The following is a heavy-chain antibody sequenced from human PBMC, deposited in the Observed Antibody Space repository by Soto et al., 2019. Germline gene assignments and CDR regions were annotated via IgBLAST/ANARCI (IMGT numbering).Heavy chain of an antibody. CDR2: TYYRGST. Sequence: TLSLTCIVSGVSISSSIDYWDWIRQPPGKGLEWIGSTYYRGSTYYNPSLQSRVTISVDTSKNQFSLKLTSVTAADTAVYYCARHAPPVIAAPFYYWGPGTLVTVSS. V-gene: IGHV4-39*01. CDR3: ARHAPPVIAAPFYY. D-gene: IGHD6-25*01. J-gene: IGHJ4*02. CDR1: GVSISSSIDY.